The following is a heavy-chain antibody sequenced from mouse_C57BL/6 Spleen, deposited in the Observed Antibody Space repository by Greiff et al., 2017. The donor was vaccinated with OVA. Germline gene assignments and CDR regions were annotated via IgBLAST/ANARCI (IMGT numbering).Heavy chain of an antibody. CDR2: IYPGDGDT. CDR3: ARSSNYWYFDV. Sequence: QVQLKESGPELVKPGASVKISCKASGYAFSSSWMNWVKQRPGKGLEWIGRIYPGDGDTNYNGKFKGKATLTADKSSSTAYMQLCSLTSEDSAVYFCARSSNYWYFDVWGTGTTVTVSS. CDR1: GYAFSSSW. J-gene: IGHJ1*03. D-gene: IGHD2-5*01. V-gene: IGHV1-82*01.